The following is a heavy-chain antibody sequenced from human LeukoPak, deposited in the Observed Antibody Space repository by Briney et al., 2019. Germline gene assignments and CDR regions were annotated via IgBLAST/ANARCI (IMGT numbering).Heavy chain of an antibody. CDR2: ISGSGHNT. Sequence: GGSLRLSCAASGFTSGFTFSNHAMSWVRRAPGKGLEWVSSISGSGHNTYYAGSVKGRFTVSRDNSKNTLYLQMNSLKVEDTAVYHCANDLPGRVWFDFWGQGTLVTVSS. CDR1: GFTFSNHA. V-gene: IGHV3-23*01. D-gene: IGHD3-16*01. CDR3: ANDLPGRVWFDF. J-gene: IGHJ4*02.